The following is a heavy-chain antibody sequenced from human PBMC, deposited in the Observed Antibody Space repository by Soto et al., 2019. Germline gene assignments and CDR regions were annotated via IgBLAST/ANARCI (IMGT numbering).Heavy chain of an antibody. CDR2: IYPGDSDT. D-gene: IGHD2-15*01. CDR3: SSCYYCSGGSRYGCFDI. J-gene: IGHJ3*02. V-gene: IGHV5-51*01. CDR1: GYSFTSYW. Sequence: GESLKISCKGSGYSFTSYWIGWVRQMPGKGLEWMGIIYPGDSDTRYSPSFQGQVTISADKSISTAYLQWSSLKASDTAMYYCSSCYYCSGGSRYGCFDIWGQGTMVTVSS.